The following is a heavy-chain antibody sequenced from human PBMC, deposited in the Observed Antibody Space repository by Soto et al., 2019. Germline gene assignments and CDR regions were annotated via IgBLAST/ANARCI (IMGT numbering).Heavy chain of an antibody. D-gene: IGHD6-13*01. CDR1: GYSFTSYW. Sequence: GESLKISCKGSGYSFTSYWIGSVRQMPGKGLEWMGIIYPGDSDTRYSPSFQGQVTISADKSISTAYLQWSSLKASDTAMYYCARHEYSSSWYDSYYYYYGMDVWGQGTTVTVSS. J-gene: IGHJ6*02. CDR2: IYPGDSDT. V-gene: IGHV5-51*01. CDR3: ARHEYSSSWYDSYYYYYGMDV.